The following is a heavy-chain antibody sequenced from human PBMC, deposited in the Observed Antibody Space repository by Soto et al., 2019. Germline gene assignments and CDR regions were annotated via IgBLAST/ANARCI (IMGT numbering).Heavy chain of an antibody. Sequence: GGSLRLSCAASGFTFKTYAMSWVRQAPGKGLEWVSGLYGSGGGISYSDSVKGRFTISRDNSKNTLYLQMNSLRAEDTAVYYCAKGYRLGWELPPRDYWGQGTLVTVSS. D-gene: IGHD1-26*01. CDR2: LYGSGGGI. CDR3: AKGYRLGWELPPRDY. CDR1: GFTFKTYA. J-gene: IGHJ4*02. V-gene: IGHV3-23*01.